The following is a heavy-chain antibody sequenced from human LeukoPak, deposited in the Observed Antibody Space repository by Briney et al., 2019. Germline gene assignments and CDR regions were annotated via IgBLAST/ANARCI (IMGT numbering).Heavy chain of an antibody. CDR2: IKQDGGEK. D-gene: IGHD3-10*01. Sequence: PGGSLRLSCAASGFTFSGYWMSWLRQAPGKGLEWVANIKQDGGEKYYVDSVKGRFTISRDNAKNSLYVQMNSLRAEDTAVYYCARDRGFGQADVWGKGTTVTVSS. V-gene: IGHV3-7*01. CDR1: GFTFSGYW. CDR3: ARDRGFGQADV. J-gene: IGHJ6*04.